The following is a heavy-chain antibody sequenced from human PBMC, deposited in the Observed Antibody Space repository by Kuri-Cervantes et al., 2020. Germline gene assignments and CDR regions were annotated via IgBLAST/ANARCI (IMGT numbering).Heavy chain of an antibody. J-gene: IGHJ5*02. CDR2: ISYDGSNK. D-gene: IGHD2-2*01. CDR3: AREEGQYRHDNWFDP. CDR1: GFTFSSYA. Sequence: GESLKISCAASGFTFSSYAMHWVRQAPGKGLEWVAVISYDGSNKYYADSVKGRFTISRDNSKNTLYLQMNSLRAEDTAVYYCAREEGQYRHDNWFDPWGQGTLVTVSS. V-gene: IGHV3-30-3*01.